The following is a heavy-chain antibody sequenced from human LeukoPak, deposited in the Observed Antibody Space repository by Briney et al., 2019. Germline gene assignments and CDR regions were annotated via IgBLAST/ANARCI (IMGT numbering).Heavy chain of an antibody. CDR3: ARVRGRCSGDSCYSDY. Sequence: GRSLRLSCAASGFTSSSYGMHWVRQAPGKGLEWVAIVWSDGSNKYYADSVKGRFTISRDDSKNTVYLQMNSLRADDTAVYYCARVRGRCSGDSCYSDYWGQGTLVTVSS. J-gene: IGHJ4*02. V-gene: IGHV3-33*01. CDR2: VWSDGSNK. CDR1: GFTSSSYG. D-gene: IGHD2-15*01.